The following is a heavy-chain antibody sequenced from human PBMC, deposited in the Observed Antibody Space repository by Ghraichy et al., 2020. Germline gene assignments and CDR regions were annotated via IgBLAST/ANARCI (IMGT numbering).Heavy chain of an antibody. Sequence: GESLRLSCAASGFTFSSYSMHWVRQAPGKGLEWVSSISSGSTYIYSAESLRGRFTVSRDNAKNSLYLQMSSLRVDDMAVYYCARGPGSGLYNSYYFDHWGQGTLVSVSS. J-gene: IGHJ4*02. D-gene: IGHD1-14*01. CDR2: ISSGSTYI. V-gene: IGHV3-21*01. CDR3: ARGPGSGLYNSYYFDH. CDR1: GFTFSSYS.